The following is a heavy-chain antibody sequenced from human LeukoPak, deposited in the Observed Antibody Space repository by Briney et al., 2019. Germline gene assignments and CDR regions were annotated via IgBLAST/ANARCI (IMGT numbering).Heavy chain of an antibody. Sequence: SETLSLTCTVSGGSISSSSYYWGWTRQPPGKGLEWIGSIYYSGSTYYNPSLKSRVTISVDTSKNQFSLKLSSVTAADTAVYYCARAPDAFDIWGQGTMVTVSS. CDR2: IYYSGST. CDR3: ARAPDAFDI. J-gene: IGHJ3*02. V-gene: IGHV4-39*01. CDR1: GGSISSSSYY.